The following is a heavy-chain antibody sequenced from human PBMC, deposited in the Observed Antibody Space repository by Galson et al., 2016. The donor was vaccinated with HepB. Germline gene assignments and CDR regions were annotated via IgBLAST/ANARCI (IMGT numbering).Heavy chain of an antibody. CDR2: IYYSGST. CDR3: ARQIGGSSWIDY. CDR1: GGSISSSSYY. D-gene: IGHD6-13*01. J-gene: IGHJ4*02. Sequence: SETLSLTCTVSGGSISSSSYYWGWIRQPPGKGLEWIGSIYYSGSTYYNPSLKSRVTISVDTSKNQFSLKLNSVTAADTAVYYCARQIGGSSWIDYWGQGTLVIVSS. V-gene: IGHV4-39*01.